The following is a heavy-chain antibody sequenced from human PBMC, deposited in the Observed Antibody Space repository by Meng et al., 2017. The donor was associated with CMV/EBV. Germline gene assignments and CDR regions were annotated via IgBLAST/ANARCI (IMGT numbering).Heavy chain of an antibody. CDR3: ARVISGY. V-gene: IGHV4-34*01. J-gene: IGHJ4*02. D-gene: IGHD2/OR15-2a*01. Sequence: GSLRLSCAVYGGSFSGYYWSWIRQPPGKGLERIGEINHSGSTNYNPSLKSRVTISVDTSKNQFSLKLSSVTAADTAVYYCARVISGYWGQGTLVTVSS. CDR1: GGSFSGYY. CDR2: INHSGST.